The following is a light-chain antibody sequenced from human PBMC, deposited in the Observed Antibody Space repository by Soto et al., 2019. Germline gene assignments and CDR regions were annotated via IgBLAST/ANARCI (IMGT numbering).Light chain of an antibody. Sequence: SYELTQPPSVSVSLGQTASITCSGDKLGDKYACWYQQKPGQSPVLVIYQDSKRPSGIPERFSGSNSGNTATLTISGTQAMDEADYYCQAWDSSTHVVFGGGTKVTV. CDR3: QAWDSSTHVV. CDR1: KLGDKY. J-gene: IGLJ2*01. V-gene: IGLV3-1*01. CDR2: QDS.